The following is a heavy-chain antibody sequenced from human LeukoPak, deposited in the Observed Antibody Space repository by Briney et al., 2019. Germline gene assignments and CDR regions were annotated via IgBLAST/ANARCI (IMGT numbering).Heavy chain of an antibody. CDR1: GYSFTSYW. V-gene: IGHV5-51*01. CDR3: ATDLYGDSFDY. Sequence: KPGGSLRLSCKGSGYSFTSYWIGWVRQMPGKGLEWTGIIYPGDSDTRYSPSFQGQVTISADKSISTAYLQWSSLKASDTAMYYCATDLYGDSFDYWGQGTLVTVSS. D-gene: IGHD4-17*01. CDR2: IYPGDSDT. J-gene: IGHJ4*02.